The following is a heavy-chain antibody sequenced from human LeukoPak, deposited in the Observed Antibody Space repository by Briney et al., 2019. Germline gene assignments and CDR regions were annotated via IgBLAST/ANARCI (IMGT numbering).Heavy chain of an antibody. CDR3: AKDGDDCIDY. J-gene: IGHJ4*02. D-gene: IGHD2-21*01. CDR1: GFTFNRRG. CDR2: IRYDGGET. Sequence: GGSLRLSCGASGFTFNRRGMHWGRQAPGKGVERVAFIRYDGGETFYADFVKGRFTISRDNSKNTLSLQLNSLSPEETALYYCAKDGDDCIDYWGPGTLVTVSS. V-gene: IGHV3-30*02.